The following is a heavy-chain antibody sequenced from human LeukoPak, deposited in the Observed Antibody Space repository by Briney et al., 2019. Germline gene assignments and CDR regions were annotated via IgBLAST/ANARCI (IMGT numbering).Heavy chain of an antibody. J-gene: IGHJ4*02. V-gene: IGHV4-34*01. CDR1: GGSFSGYY. Sequence: SETLSLTCAVYGGSFSGYYWSWIRQPPGKGLEWIGEINHSGSTNYNPSLKSRVTISVDTSKNQLSLKLSSVTAADTAVYYCARGPGYCSSTSCYLFVSGLLLAGRFDYWGQGTLVTVSS. CDR3: ARGPGYCSSTSCYLFVSGLLLAGRFDY. D-gene: IGHD2-2*01. CDR2: INHSGST.